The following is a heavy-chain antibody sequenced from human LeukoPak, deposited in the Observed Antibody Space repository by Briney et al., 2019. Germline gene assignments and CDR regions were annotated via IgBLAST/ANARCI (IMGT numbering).Heavy chain of an antibody. CDR3: ARRDYAAALDY. V-gene: IGHV4-59*08. D-gene: IGHD6-13*01. CDR1: GGSISSYY. Sequence: PSETLSLTCTVSGGSISSYYWSWIRQPPGKGLEWIGYIYYSGSTNYNPSLKSRVTISVDTSKNQFSLKLSSVTAADTAVYYCARRDYAAALDYGGQGTLVTVSS. J-gene: IGHJ4*02. CDR2: IYYSGST.